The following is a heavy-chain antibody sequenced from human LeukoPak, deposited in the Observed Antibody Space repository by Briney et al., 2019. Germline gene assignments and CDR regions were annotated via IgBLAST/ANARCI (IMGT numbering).Heavy chain of an antibody. V-gene: IGHV1-2*02. CDR2: INPNSGGT. Sequence: ASVKVSCKASGYTFTGYYMHWVRQAPGQGLEWMGWINPNSGGTNYAQKFQGRVTMTRDTSISTAYMELSRLRSDDTAVYYCARVRGVTIFGVVTYWGQGTLVTVSS. CDR3: ARVRGVTIFGVVTY. D-gene: IGHD3-3*01. J-gene: IGHJ4*02. CDR1: GYTFTGYY.